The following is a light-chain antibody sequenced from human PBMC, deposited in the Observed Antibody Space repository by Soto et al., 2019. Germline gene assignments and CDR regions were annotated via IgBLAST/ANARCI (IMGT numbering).Light chain of an antibody. Sequence: IHMTKWPSSLSASVGDRITITCRASQAIRNDLAWYQQKPGRAPKRLIYGSSTLQSGVPLRFSGSGSGTEFTLTISSLQPEDFATYYCLQHNVFPRAFAQGAKVDIK. CDR1: QAIRND. CDR3: LQHNVFPRA. CDR2: GSS. V-gene: IGKV1-17*01. J-gene: IGKJ1*01.